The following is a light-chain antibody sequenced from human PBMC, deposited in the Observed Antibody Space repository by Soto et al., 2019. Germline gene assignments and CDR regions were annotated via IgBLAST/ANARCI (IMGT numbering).Light chain of an antibody. CDR2: GAT. CDR1: QSVSTK. J-gene: IGKJ1*01. V-gene: IGKV3-15*01. CDR3: QQYNDWPWT. Sequence: EIVMTVSLVTLSVSPGERATLSCRASQSVSTKLAWYQHKPGQAPRLLIYGATTRAPDVPARFSGSGSGTDFILTISSLQSEDFAVYYCQQYNDWPWTFG.